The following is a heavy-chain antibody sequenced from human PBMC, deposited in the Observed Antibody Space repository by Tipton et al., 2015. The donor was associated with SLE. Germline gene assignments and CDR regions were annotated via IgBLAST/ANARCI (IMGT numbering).Heavy chain of an antibody. V-gene: IGHV4-59*12. D-gene: IGHD3-16*01. CDR2: IYYTGST. J-gene: IGHJ3*02. CDR3: ARLDTGGGI. Sequence: TLSLTCTVSGVSISSYYWSWIRQPPGKGLEWIGYIYYTGSTNYNPSLKSRVTISVDTSKRQFSLKLSSVTAADTAVYYCARLDTGGGIWGQGTMVAVSS. CDR1: GVSISSYY.